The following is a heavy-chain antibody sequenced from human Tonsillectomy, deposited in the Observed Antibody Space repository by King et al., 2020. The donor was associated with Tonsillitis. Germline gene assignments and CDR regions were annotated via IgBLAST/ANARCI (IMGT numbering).Heavy chain of an antibody. V-gene: IGHV3-21*01. CDR1: GFTFSSYN. D-gene: IGHD5-12*01. J-gene: IGHJ4*02. Sequence: VQLVESGGGLVKPGGSLRLSCAASGFTFSSYNMNWVRQAPGKGLEWVSSISYSSGYINYADSVKGRFTISRDNAKNSLYLQMNSLRAEDTAVYYCARDQDSGYVNWGQGTLVTVSS. CDR3: ARDQDSGYVN. CDR2: ISYSSGYI.